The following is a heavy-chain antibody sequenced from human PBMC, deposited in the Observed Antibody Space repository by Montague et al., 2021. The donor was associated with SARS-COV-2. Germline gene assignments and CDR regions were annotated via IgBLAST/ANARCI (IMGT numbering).Heavy chain of an antibody. CDR1: GGSFSGYY. J-gene: IGHJ4*02. CDR3: ARRGSSVWGVTVSAELDY. V-gene: IGHV4-34*01. Sequence: SETLSLTCAVYGGSFSGYYWSWIRQPPEKGLEWIGEINQSGRTNDNPSLKSRVIISVDTSKNQFALKLSSETAADTAVSYCARRGSSVWGVTVSAELDYWGQGSLVIVSS. CDR2: INQSGRT. D-gene: IGHD3-10*01.